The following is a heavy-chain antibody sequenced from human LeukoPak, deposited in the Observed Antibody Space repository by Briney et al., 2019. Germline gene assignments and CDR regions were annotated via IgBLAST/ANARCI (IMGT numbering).Heavy chain of an antibody. CDR1: GGSISTSSSY. V-gene: IGHV4-39*01. CDR3: AKLKKTGWYWFFDY. Sequence: KPSETLSLTCTVSGGSISTSSSYWGWIRQPPGKGLEWIGSLYYSGITYYNPSLKTRVSITVDTSKTQFSLKLSSVTAADTAVYYCAKLKKTGWYWFFDYWGQGTLVTVSS. CDR2: LYYSGIT. J-gene: IGHJ4*02. D-gene: IGHD6-19*01.